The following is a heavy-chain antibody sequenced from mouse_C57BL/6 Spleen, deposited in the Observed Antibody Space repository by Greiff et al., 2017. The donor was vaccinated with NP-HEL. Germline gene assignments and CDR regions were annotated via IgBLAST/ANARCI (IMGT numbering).Heavy chain of an antibody. CDR3: ARAATVPMDY. CDR1: GYSFTGYY. J-gene: IGHJ4*01. Sequence: VQLQQSGPELVKPGASVKISCKASGYSFTGYYMNWVKQSPEKSLEWIGEINPSTGGTTYNQKFKAKATLTVDKSSSTAYMQLKSLTSEDSAVYYCARAATVPMDYWGQGTSVTVSS. CDR2: INPSTGGT. D-gene: IGHD1-1*01. V-gene: IGHV1-42*01.